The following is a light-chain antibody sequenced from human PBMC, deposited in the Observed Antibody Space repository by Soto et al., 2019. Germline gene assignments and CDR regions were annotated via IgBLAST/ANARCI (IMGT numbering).Light chain of an antibody. CDR2: GAS. V-gene: IGKV3-15*01. CDR3: QQYKNWPPYT. J-gene: IGKJ2*01. Sequence: EIVMTQSPATLSVSPGERATLSCRASQSVSSNLAGYQQKPGQAPRLLIYGASNRATGIPARFSGSGSGTEFTLTISSLQSEDFAVYYCQQYKNWPPYTFGQGTKLEIK. CDR1: QSVSSN.